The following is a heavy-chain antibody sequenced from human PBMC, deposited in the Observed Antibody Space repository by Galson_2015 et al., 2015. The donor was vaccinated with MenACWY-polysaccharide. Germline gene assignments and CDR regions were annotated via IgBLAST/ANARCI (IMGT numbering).Heavy chain of an antibody. CDR1: GFTFSSYA. J-gene: IGHJ3*02. CDR3: AKDTGPGEYAYIVVTTRSAFDI. V-gene: IGHV3-23*01. Sequence: SLRLSCAASGFTFSSYAMSWVRQAPGKGLEWVSGVSASGGSTVYTDSAKGRFTMSRDNSKRSLYLQMNSLRAEDTAVYYCAKDTGPGEYAYIVVTTRSAFDIWGQGTMVTVSS. CDR2: VSASGGST. D-gene: IGHD2-21*01.